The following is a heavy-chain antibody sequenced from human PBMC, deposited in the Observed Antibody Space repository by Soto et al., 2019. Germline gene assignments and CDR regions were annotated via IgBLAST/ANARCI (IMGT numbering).Heavy chain of an antibody. CDR2: IYYSGST. V-gene: IGHV4-39*01. CDR1: GGSISSSNYY. J-gene: IGHJ5*02. Sequence: PSETLSLTCSVSGGSISSSNYYWGWIRQPPGKGLEWIGSIYYSGSTHYNPSLKNRVTMYVDTSKNQFSLKLRSVTAADTALYFCATQDKTTYSWFDPWGQGTLVTVSS. CDR3: ATQDKTTYSWFDP.